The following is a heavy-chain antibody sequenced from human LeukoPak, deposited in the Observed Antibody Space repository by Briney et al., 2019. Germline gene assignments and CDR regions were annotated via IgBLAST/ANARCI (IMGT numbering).Heavy chain of an antibody. CDR3: ARVGSTDSPHAFDI. J-gene: IGHJ3*02. CDR2: INSDGSMT. Sequence: PGGSLRLSCAASGFLFSSYWIDWVRQAPGKGLVWVSGINSDGSMTRYAESVKGRFTISRDNAKNTLYLQTNSLRAEDTAVYYCARVGSTDSPHAFDIWGQGTTVTVSS. V-gene: IGHV3-74*01. CDR1: GFLFSSYW. D-gene: IGHD3-22*01.